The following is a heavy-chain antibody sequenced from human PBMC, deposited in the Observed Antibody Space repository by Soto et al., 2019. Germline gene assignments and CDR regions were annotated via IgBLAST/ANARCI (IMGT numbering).Heavy chain of an antibody. J-gene: IGHJ4*02. V-gene: IGHV1-3*01. CDR3: ARDQGVYYGSGSYYQFDY. D-gene: IGHD3-10*01. Sequence: QVPLVQSGAEVKKPGASVKVSCKASGYTFTSYAMHWVRQAPGQRLEWMGWINAGNGNTKYSQKFQGRVTITRDTSASTAYMELSSLGSEDTAVYYCARDQGVYYGSGSYYQFDYWGQGTLVTVSS. CDR1: GYTFTSYA. CDR2: INAGNGNT.